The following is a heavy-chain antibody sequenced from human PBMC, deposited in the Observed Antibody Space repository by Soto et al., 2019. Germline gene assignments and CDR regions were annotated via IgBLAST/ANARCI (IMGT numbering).Heavy chain of an antibody. CDR1: GGSISGYY. V-gene: IGHV4-59*01. CDR3: ARVGGYYGDYPNFDY. CDR2: MYHGGST. D-gene: IGHD4-17*01. Sequence: QVQLQESGPGLVKPSETLSLTCTVSGGSISGYYWSWIRQPPGKGLEWIGNMYHGGSTNYNPSRKVRVTISADPSKNQFSLKLTYVTAADTAVYYCARVGGYYGDYPNFDYWGQGTLVSVS. J-gene: IGHJ4*02.